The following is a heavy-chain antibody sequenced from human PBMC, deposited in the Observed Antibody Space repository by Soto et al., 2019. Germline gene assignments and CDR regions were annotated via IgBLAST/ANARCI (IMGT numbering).Heavy chain of an antibody. D-gene: IGHD3-10*01. V-gene: IGHV4-39*01. CDR3: ARRNGSGSYYNAFDYYYYYMDV. CDR2: IYYSGST. Sequence: QLQLQESGPGLVKPSETLSLTCTVSGGSISSSSYYWGWIRQPPGKGLEWIGSIYYSGSTYYNPSLKSRVTISVDTSKNQFSLKLSSVTAADTAVYYCARRNGSGSYYNAFDYYYYYMDVWGKGTTVTVSS. J-gene: IGHJ6*03. CDR1: GGSISSSSYY.